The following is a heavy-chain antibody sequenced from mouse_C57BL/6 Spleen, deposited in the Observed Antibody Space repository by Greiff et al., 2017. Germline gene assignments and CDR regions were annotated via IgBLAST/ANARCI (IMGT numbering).Heavy chain of an antibody. Sequence: QVQLQQPGAELVMPGASVKLSCKASGYTFTSYWMHWVKQRPGQGLEWIGEIDPSDGYTTYNQKFKGKSTLTVDKSSSTAYMQLSSLTSEDSAVYYCAIQLRPAWFAYWGQGTLVTVSA. V-gene: IGHV1-69*01. CDR3: AIQLRPAWFAY. D-gene: IGHD3-2*02. J-gene: IGHJ3*01. CDR2: IDPSDGYT. CDR1: GYTFTSYW.